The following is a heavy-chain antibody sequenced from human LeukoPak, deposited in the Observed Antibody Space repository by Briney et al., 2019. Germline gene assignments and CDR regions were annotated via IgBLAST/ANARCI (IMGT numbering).Heavy chain of an antibody. CDR2: INPSGGTT. J-gene: IGHJ5*02. Sequence: ASVKVSCKASGYTFTTYYVHWVRQAPGQGLEWMGIINPSGGTTTYAQKFQGRVTMTRDTSTSTVYMELSSLRSEDTAMYYCARDARWFDPWGQGTLVTVFS. CDR3: ARDARWFDP. CDR1: GYTFTTYY. V-gene: IGHV1-46*01.